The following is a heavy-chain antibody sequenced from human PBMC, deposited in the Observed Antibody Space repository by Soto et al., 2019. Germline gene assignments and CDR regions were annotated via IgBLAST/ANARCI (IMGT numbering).Heavy chain of an antibody. CDR3: AKDRGVAVAGTENYYFDY. D-gene: IGHD6-19*01. J-gene: IGHJ4*02. CDR1: GFTFSSYG. CDR2: ISYDGSNK. Sequence: QVQLVESGGGVVQPGRSLRLSCAASGFTFSSYGMHWVRQAPGKGLEWVAVISYDGSNKYYADSVKGRFTISRDNSKNTLYLQMNSLRAEDTAVYYCAKDRGVAVAGTENYYFDYWRQGTLVTVSS. V-gene: IGHV3-30*18.